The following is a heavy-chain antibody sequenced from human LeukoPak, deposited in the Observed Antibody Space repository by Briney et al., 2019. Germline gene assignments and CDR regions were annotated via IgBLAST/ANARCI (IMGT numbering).Heavy chain of an antibody. CDR2: ISSSGSTI. V-gene: IGHV3-48*03. CDR1: GFTFSSYE. Sequence: PGGSLRLSCAASGFTFSSYEMNRVRQAPGKGLEWVSYISSSGSTIYYADSVKGRFTISRDNAKNSLYLQMNSLTAEDTAVYYCARNPPGIVGAPTHYCYYMDVWGRGTTVTISS. CDR3: ARNPPGIVGAPTHYCYYMDV. J-gene: IGHJ6*03. D-gene: IGHD1-26*01.